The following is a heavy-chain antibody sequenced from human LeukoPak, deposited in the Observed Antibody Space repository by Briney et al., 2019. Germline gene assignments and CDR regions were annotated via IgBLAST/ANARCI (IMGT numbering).Heavy chain of an antibody. J-gene: IGHJ5*02. CDR2: INHSGST. V-gene: IGHV4-34*01. CDR3: ARHGWLYDSGTYTFDP. CDR1: RGSFSGYY. Sequence: SETLSLTCAVYRGSFSGYYWSWIRQPPGKGLEWIGGINHSGSTNYNPSLKSRVTISVDTSKNQFSLKLSSVTAADTAVYYCARHGWLYDSGTYTFDPWGQGTLVTVSS. D-gene: IGHD3-10*01.